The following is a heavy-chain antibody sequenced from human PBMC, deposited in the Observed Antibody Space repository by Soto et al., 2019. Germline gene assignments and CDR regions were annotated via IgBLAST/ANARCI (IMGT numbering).Heavy chain of an antibody. D-gene: IGHD3-22*01. CDR3: ARDIKYYYDSSGLL. CDR1: GYTFTSYA. Sequence: ASVKVSCKASGYTFTSYAIHWVRQAPGQRLEWMGWINAGNGNTKYSQKFQGRVTITRDTSASTAYMELSSLRSEDTAVYYCARDIKYYYDSSGLLWGQGTLVTVSS. J-gene: IGHJ4*02. V-gene: IGHV1-3*01. CDR2: INAGNGNT.